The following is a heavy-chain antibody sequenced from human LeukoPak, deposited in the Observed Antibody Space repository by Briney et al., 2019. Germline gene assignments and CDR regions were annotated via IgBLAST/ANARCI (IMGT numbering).Heavy chain of an antibody. CDR1: GFTVSGNY. CDR2: IYSGDST. D-gene: IGHD1-26*01. V-gene: IGHV3-66*01. J-gene: IGHJ3*02. CDR3: ARVLWEKDGFIGAFDI. Sequence: GGSLRLSCAASGFTVSGNYMSWVRQAPGKGLEWVSIIYSGDSTYYADSVKGRFTISRDNSKNTLYLQMNSLRAEDTAVYYCARVLWEKDGFIGAFDIWGQGTMVTVSS.